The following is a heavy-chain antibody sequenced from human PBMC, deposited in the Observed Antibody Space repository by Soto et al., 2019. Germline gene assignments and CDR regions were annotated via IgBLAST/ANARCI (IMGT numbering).Heavy chain of an antibody. J-gene: IGHJ6*02. CDR2: ISYDGSNK. CDR3: AKVRGGPSTVTTNGYYYSYGMDV. D-gene: IGHD4-17*01. CDR1: GFTFSSYG. V-gene: IGHV3-30*18. Sequence: QVQLVESGGGVVQPGRSLRLSCAASGFTFSSYGMHWVRQAPGKGLEWVAVISYDGSNKYYADSVKGRFTISRDNSKNTLYLQMNSLRAEDTAVYYCAKVRGGPSTVTTNGYYYSYGMDVWGQGTTVTVSS.